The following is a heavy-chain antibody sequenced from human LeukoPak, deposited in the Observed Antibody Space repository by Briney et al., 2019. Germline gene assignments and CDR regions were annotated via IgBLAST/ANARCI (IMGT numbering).Heavy chain of an antibody. V-gene: IGHV4-61*02. J-gene: IGHJ2*01. CDR2: IYTSGST. D-gene: IGHD6-6*01. Sequence: SETLSLTCTVSGGSISSASYYWSWIRQPAGKGLEWIGRIYTSGSTNYNPSLKSRITISVDTSKNQFSLKLSSVTAADTAVYYCARGVAARPDWYFDLWGRGTLVTVSS. CDR3: ARGVAARPDWYFDL. CDR1: GGSISSASYY.